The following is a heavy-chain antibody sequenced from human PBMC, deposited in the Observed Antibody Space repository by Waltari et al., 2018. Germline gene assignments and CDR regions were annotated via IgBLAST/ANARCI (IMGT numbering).Heavy chain of an antibody. V-gene: IGHV3-21*02. J-gene: IGHJ6*03. CDR2: LSSTNSI. Sequence: EVQLVESGGGLVMPGGSLRLSCAASGFNFNNYIMNWVRQAPGKGLEWVSSLSSTNSIYYADSVKGRFTISRDNAKNSLFLQLNSLGAEDTAVYYCAKDGDYWSGFQYYYYMDVWGKGTTVTVSS. D-gene: IGHD3-3*01. CDR1: GFNFNNYI. CDR3: AKDGDYWSGFQYYYYMDV.